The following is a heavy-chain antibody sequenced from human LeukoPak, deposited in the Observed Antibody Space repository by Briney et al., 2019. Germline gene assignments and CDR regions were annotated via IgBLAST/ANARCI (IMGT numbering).Heavy chain of an antibody. CDR2: ISSSGGNI. CDR3: ARFGTGYGALDI. J-gene: IGHJ3*02. D-gene: IGHD3/OR15-3a*01. Sequence: PGGSLRLSCAASGFSFSDYYMSWIRQAPGKGLEWVSYISSSGGNIYYADSVRGRFAMSRDNAKKSLFLQMNRLRAEDTAVYYCARFGTGYGALDIWGHGTTVTVSS. CDR1: GFSFSDYY. V-gene: IGHV3-11*04.